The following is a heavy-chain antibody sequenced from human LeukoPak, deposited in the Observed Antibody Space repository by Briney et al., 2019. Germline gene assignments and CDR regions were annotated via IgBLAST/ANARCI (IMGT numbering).Heavy chain of an antibody. CDR1: GFTFTIYS. Sequence: GGSLRLSCAASGFTFTIYSMHWVRQAPGKGLEWISYISSSSSTIYYADSVKGRFTISRDNAKNSLYLQMNSLRAEDTAVYYCARDQYYYGSGSYYPYYYYYMDVWGKGTTVTVSS. J-gene: IGHJ6*03. D-gene: IGHD3-10*01. V-gene: IGHV3-48*01. CDR2: ISSSSSTI. CDR3: ARDQYYYGSGSYYPYYYYYMDV.